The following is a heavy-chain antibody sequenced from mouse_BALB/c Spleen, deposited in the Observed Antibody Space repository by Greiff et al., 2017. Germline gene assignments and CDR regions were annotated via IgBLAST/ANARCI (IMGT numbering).Heavy chain of an antibody. CDR1: GYTFTSYW. J-gene: IGHJ4*01. Sequence: QVQLQQSGAELARPGASVKLSCKASGYTFTSYWMQWVKQRPGQGLEWIGAIYPGDGDTRYTQKFKGKATLTADKSSSTAYMQLSSLASEDSAVYYCARENYGSLYAMDYWGQGTSVTVSS. V-gene: IGHV1-87*01. CDR2: IYPGDGDT. CDR3: ARENYGSLYAMDY. D-gene: IGHD1-1*01.